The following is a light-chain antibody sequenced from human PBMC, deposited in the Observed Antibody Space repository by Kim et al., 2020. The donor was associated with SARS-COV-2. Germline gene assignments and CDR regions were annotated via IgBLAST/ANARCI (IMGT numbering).Light chain of an antibody. Sequence: QSALTQPASVSGSPGQSITISCPGTSSDVGSYNLVSWYQHHPGKAPKLMIYEVSKRPSGVSNRFSGSKSGNTASLTISGLQAEDEADYYCCSYAGSSTRFGTGTKVTVL. V-gene: IGLV2-23*02. CDR3: CSYAGSSTR. CDR1: SSDVGSYNL. CDR2: EVS. J-gene: IGLJ1*01.